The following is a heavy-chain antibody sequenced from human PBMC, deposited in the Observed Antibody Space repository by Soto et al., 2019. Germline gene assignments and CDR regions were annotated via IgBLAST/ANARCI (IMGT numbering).Heavy chain of an antibody. CDR3: GKDDPVLAY. J-gene: IGHJ4*02. CDR1: GVTFSSHG. CDR2: ISSDGSKE. V-gene: IGHV3-30*18. Sequence: QVQLVESGGGVVQPGRSLRLSCAASGVTFSSHGMHWARQAPGKGLEWVALISSDGSKEYYADSVKGRFTISRDNSKNTLYLQMNSLTAEDTAMYYCGKDDPVLAYWGQGTLVTVSS. D-gene: IGHD3-3*02.